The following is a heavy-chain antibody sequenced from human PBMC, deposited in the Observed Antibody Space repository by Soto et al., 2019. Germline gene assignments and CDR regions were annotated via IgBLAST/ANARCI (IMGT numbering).Heavy chain of an antibody. D-gene: IGHD6-6*01. Sequence: GGSLRLSCAASGFTFSSYAMHWVRQAPGKGLEWVAVISYDGSNKYYADSVKGRFTISRDNSKNTLYLQMNSLRAEDTAVYYCARDRVAARPDYYYYYGMDVWGQGTTVTVS. J-gene: IGHJ6*02. CDR2: ISYDGSNK. V-gene: IGHV3-30-3*01. CDR1: GFTFSSYA. CDR3: ARDRVAARPDYYYYYGMDV.